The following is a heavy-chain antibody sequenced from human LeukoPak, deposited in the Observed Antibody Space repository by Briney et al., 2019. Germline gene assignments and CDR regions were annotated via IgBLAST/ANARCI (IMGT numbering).Heavy chain of an antibody. D-gene: IGHD3-3*01. V-gene: IGHV3-23*01. CDR2: ISGSGASA. CDR1: GFTFSSYA. Sequence: GGSLRLSCAASGFTFSSYAMSWVRQAPGKGLEWVSAISGSGASAYSADSVKGRFTISRDNSKNTLYLQMNSLRVEDTAVYYCARDRVATSRSYYVDVWGKGTTVTVSS. J-gene: IGHJ6*03. CDR3: ARDRVATSRSYYVDV.